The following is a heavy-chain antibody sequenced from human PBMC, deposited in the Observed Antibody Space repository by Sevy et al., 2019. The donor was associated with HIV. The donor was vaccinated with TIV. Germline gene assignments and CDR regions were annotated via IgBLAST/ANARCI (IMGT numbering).Heavy chain of an antibody. CDR2: ISSSGSTI. D-gene: IGHD3-22*01. CDR3: SRGLYYYDSSGHAFDI. J-gene: IGHJ3*02. Sequence: GGSLRLSCAASGFTFSSYEMNWVRQAPGKGLEWVSYISSSGSTIYYADSVKGRFTISRDNAKNSLYLQMNSLRAEDTAVYYCSRGLYYYDSSGHAFDIWGQGTMVTVSS. V-gene: IGHV3-48*03. CDR1: GFTFSSYE.